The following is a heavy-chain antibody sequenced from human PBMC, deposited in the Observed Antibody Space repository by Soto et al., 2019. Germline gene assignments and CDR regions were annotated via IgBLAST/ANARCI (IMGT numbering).Heavy chain of an antibody. V-gene: IGHV3-23*01. J-gene: IGHJ4*02. D-gene: IGHD5-12*01. CDR1: GFTFSSYA. Sequence: GGSLRLSCAASGFTFSSYAMSWVRQAPGKGLEWVSAISGSGGSTYYADSVKGRFTISRDNPKNTLYLQMNSLRAEDTAVYYCAKAQEMATIGYYFDYWGQGTLVTVSS. CDR3: AKAQEMATIGYYFDY. CDR2: ISGSGGST.